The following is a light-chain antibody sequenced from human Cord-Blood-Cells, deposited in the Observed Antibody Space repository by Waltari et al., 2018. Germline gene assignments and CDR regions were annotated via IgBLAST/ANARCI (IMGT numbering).Light chain of an antibody. Sequence: EIVLTHSPSTLSLSTEARATLSCRASQSVSSYLAWYQQKPGQAPRLLIYDASNKATGIPARFSGSWSGTDFTLTISSLEPEDFAVYYCQQRSNWYSFGQGTKLEIK. CDR2: DAS. V-gene: IGKV3-11*01. CDR1: QSVSSY. CDR3: QQRSNWYS. J-gene: IGKJ2*03.